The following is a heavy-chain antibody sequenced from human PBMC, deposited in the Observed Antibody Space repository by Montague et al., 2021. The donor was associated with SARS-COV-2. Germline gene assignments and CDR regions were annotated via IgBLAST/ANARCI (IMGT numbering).Heavy chain of an antibody. D-gene: IGHD3-22*01. CDR1: GFTFSSHP. CDR2: ISFDGSSK. J-gene: IGHJ4*02. V-gene: IGHV3-30*04. CDR3: ARGRQWLVLGQVDY. Sequence: SLRLSCAASGFTFSSHPMHWVRQAPGNGLEWAAVISFDGSSKYYVDSMKGRLTISRDNSKNTLFLQMNSLRVEDTAVYYCARGRQWLVLGQVDYWGQGTLVTVSS.